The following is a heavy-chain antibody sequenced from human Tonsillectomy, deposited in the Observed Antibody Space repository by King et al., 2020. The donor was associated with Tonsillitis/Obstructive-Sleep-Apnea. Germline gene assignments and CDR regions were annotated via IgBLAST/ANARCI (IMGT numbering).Heavy chain of an antibody. CDR2: INPSGGST. CDR3: ARDHCSGGSCYPRAFDI. D-gene: IGHD2-15*01. J-gene: IGHJ3*02. CDR1: GYTFTSYY. V-gene: IGHV1-46*01. Sequence: VQLVESGAEVKKPGASVKVSCKASGYTFTSYYMHWVRQAPGQGLEWMGIINPSGGSTSYAQKFQGRVTMTRDTSTSTVYMELSSPRSEDTAVYYCARDHCSGGSCYPRAFDIWGQGTMVTVSS.